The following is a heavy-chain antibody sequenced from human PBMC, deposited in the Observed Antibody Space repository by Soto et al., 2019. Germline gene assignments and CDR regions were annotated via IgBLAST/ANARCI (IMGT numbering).Heavy chain of an antibody. D-gene: IGHD2-15*01. CDR2: IKRKTDGGTT. J-gene: IGHJ4*02. CDR3: TTYTYGSTPF. CDR1: GFSISNAW. V-gene: IGHV3-15*01. Sequence: PGGSLRLSCAASGFSISNAWMTWVRQAPGKGLEWVGRIKRKTDGGTTEYAAPVKGRFTISRDDSKNTLYLQMNSLKTEDTAVYFCTTYTYGSTPFRGPGTLGTVSS.